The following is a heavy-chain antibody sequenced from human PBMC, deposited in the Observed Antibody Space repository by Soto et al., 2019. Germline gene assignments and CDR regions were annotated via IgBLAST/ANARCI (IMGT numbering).Heavy chain of an antibody. CDR2: FKSVGAGGTT. V-gene: IGHV3-15*07. Sequence: LRLSCTVSGLTFSDAWLNWVRQAPGKGLEWVGRFKSVGAGGTTEYAAPVKGRFTLSRDDLQNTMYLQMISLKTDDTAVYFCIWESKFYSSWQWGRGTLVTVSS. J-gene: IGHJ4*02. CDR1: GLTFSDAW. D-gene: IGHD5-12*01. CDR3: IWESKFYSSWQ.